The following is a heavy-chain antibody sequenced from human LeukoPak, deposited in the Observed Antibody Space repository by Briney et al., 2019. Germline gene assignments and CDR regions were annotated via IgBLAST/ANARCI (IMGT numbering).Heavy chain of an antibody. CDR3: ARDCSSTSCYGQLPSYYFDY. CDR1: GGTFSSYT. J-gene: IGHJ4*02. Sequence: SVKVSCKASGGTFSSYTISGVRQAPGQGLEWMGRIIPIFGTANYAQKFQGRVAITTDESTSTAYMELSSLRSEDTAVYYCARDCSSTSCYGQLPSYYFDYWGQGTLVTVSS. D-gene: IGHD2-2*01. CDR2: IIPIFGTA. V-gene: IGHV1-69*05.